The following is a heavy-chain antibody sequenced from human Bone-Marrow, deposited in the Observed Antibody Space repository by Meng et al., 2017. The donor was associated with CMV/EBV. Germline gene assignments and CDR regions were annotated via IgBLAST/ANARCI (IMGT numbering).Heavy chain of an antibody. V-gene: IGHV3-21*01. CDR2: ISSSSSYI. CDR1: GFTFSSYS. Sequence: GESLKISCAASGFTFSSYSMNWVRQAPGKGLEWVSSISSSSSYIYYADSMKGRFTISRDNAKNSLYLQMNSLRAEDTAVYYCARDKVVGATRGMGVWGQGTTVTVSS. CDR3: ARDKVVGATRGMGV. J-gene: IGHJ6*02. D-gene: IGHD1-26*01.